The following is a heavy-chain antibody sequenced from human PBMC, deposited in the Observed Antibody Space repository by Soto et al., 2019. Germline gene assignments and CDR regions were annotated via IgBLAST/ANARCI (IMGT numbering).Heavy chain of an antibody. CDR2: IKSKTDGGTT. Sequence: EVQLVESGGGLVKPGGSLRLSCAASGFTFSNAWMNWVRQAPGKGLEWVGRIKSKTDGGTTDYAAPVKGRFTISRDDSKNTLYLQMNSLKTEDTAVYYCTTGFRTYYDYVWWAEKGEDAFDYWGQGTLVTVSS. J-gene: IGHJ4*02. V-gene: IGHV3-15*07. CDR3: TTGFRTYYDYVWWAEKGEDAFDY. D-gene: IGHD3-16*01. CDR1: GFTFSNAW.